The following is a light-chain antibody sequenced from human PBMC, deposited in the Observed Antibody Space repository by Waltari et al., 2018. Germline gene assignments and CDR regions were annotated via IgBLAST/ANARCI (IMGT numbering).Light chain of an antibody. CDR1: QSVSRA. V-gene: IGKV3-20*01. CDR2: GAS. Sequence: EIVFTQSPGSLSSSHGERVTLPCRASQSVSRALAWYQQKPGQPPRLLIFGASNKATGIPDRFSGSGSGTDFSLTISRLEPEDFAVYYCQHYVRLPATFGQGTKVEIK. J-gene: IGKJ1*01. CDR3: QHYVRLPAT.